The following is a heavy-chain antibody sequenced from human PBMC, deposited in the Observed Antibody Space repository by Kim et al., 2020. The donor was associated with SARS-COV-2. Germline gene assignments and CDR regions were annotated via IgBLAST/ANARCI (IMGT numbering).Heavy chain of an antibody. CDR3: VRESAAVGTYYFGY. CDR2: INNEGSAT. J-gene: IGHJ4*02. V-gene: IGHV3-74*03. CDR1: GFTFSSYW. D-gene: IGHD6-13*01. Sequence: GGSLRLSCAASGFTFSSYWMNWVRQVPGKGLVWVSRINNEGSATMYADSVKGRFTISRDNAKNTLYLQMNSLRVEDTAVYYCVRESAAVGTYYFGYWGQGTLVTVSS.